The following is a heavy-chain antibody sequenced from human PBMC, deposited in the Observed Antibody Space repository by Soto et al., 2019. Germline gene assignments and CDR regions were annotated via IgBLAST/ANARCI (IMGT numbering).Heavy chain of an antibody. Sequence: QVQLVQSGAEVKKPGDSVKVSCKASGYTFINYGFSWVRQAPGQGLEWMGWISANNGNTNYAQNLQGRVTMTTATSTSTAYMELRSLRSDDTAVFYCARAAVVGPHTLYGMDFWGQGTTVTVSS. CDR1: GYTFINYG. J-gene: IGHJ6*02. V-gene: IGHV1-18*01. D-gene: IGHD6-19*01. CDR2: ISANNGNT. CDR3: ARAAVVGPHTLYGMDF.